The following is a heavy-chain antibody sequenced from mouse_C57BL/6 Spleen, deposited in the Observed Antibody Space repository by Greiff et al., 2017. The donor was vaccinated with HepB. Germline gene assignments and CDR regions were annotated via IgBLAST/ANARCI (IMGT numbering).Heavy chain of an antibody. D-gene: IGHD1-1*01. J-gene: IGHJ4*01. CDR1: GYTFTSYW. Sequence: VQLQQPGAELVRPGSSVKLSCKASGYTFTSYWMHWVKQRPIQGLEWIGNIDPSDSETHYNQKFKDKATLTVDKSSSTAYMQLSSLTSEDSAVYYCARGDYGSSSPYAMDYWGQGTSVTVSS. V-gene: IGHV1-52*01. CDR2: IDPSDSET. CDR3: ARGDYGSSSPYAMDY.